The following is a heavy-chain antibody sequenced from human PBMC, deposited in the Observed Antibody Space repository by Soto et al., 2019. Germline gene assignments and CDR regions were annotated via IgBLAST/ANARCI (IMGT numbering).Heavy chain of an antibody. CDR3: ARGALGFDP. CDR1: GFTFSRYD. V-gene: IGHV3-13*04. D-gene: IGHD6-6*01. CDR2: IGTSGDT. J-gene: IGHJ5*02. Sequence: EVQVVESGGGLVQPGGSLRLSCAASGFTFSRYDMHWVRQATGRGLEWVSGIGTSGDTYYAGSVKGRFTISRENAKNSVYLQMNSLIAGYSAVYYCARGALGFDPWGQGTLVAVSS.